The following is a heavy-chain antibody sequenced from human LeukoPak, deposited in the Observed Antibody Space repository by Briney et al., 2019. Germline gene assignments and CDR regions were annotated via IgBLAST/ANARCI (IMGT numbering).Heavy chain of an antibody. V-gene: IGHV3-74*01. CDR3: GRDVAGAASH. Sequence: GGSLSHFCAASGFTFSTYWMHWARHAPGKGLVWVSRINEHGSTTDYADSVKDRFTISRDNAKNTLYLQMNSLRAEDTAVYCSGRDVAGAASHWGPRTLVTSAS. CDR1: GFTFSTYW. J-gene: IGHJ4*03. CDR2: INEHGSTT. D-gene: IGHD6-19*01.